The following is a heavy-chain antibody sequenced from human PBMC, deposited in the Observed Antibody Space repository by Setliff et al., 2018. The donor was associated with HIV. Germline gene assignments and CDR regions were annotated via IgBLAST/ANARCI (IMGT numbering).Heavy chain of an antibody. CDR1: GYTFTSYY. V-gene: IGHV1-46*01. J-gene: IGHJ4*02. CDR2: INPSGGST. CDR3: ARDPGYSTSWYYFDY. Sequence: EASVKVSCKASGYTFTSYYMHWVRQAPGQGLEWIGIINPSGGSTSYAQRFQGRVTMTRDTSTSTVYMELSSLRSEDTAVYYCARDPGYSTSWYYFDYWGQGTLVTVSS. D-gene: IGHD6-13*01.